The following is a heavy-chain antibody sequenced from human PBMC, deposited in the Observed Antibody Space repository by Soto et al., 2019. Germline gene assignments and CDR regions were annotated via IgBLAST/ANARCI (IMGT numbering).Heavy chain of an antibody. CDR3: ARRVPAAIGDFDI. CDR2: IYYSGST. CDR1: GGSISSYY. D-gene: IGHD2-2*02. V-gene: IGHV4-59*08. Sequence: SETLSLTCTVSGGSISSYYWSWIRQPPGKGLEWIGYIYYSGSTNYNPSLKSRVTISVDTSKNQFSLKLSSVTAADTAVYYCARRVPAAIGDFDIWGQGTMVTVSS. J-gene: IGHJ3*02.